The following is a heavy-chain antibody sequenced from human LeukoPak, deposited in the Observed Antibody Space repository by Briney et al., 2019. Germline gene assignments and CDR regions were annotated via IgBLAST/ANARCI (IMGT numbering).Heavy chain of an antibody. CDR3: ARGGDWFDP. Sequence: ASVKVSCTASGYSFSDFYIHWVRQAPGQGLEWMGWINPNSGGTNYAQKFQGRVTMTRDTSISTAYMELSRLRSDDTAVYYCARGGDWFDPWGQGTLVTVSS. J-gene: IGHJ5*02. V-gene: IGHV1-2*02. CDR1: GYSFSDFY. CDR2: INPNSGGT.